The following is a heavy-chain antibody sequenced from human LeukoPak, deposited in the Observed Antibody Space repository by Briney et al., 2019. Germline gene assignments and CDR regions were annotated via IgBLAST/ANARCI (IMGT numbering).Heavy chain of an antibody. J-gene: IGHJ5*02. D-gene: IGHD3-10*01. CDR2: INHSGST. CDR1: GGSISSSSYY. Sequence: PSETLSLTCTVSGGSISSSSYYWSWIRQPPGKGLEWIGEINHSGSTNYNPSLKSRVTISVDTSKNQFSLKLSSVTAADTAVYYCARGLTMEAWGQGTLVTVSS. V-gene: IGHV4-39*07. CDR3: ARGLTMEA.